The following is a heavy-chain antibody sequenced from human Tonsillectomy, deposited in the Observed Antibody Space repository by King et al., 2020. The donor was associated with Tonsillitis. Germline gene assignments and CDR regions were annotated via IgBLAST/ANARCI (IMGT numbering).Heavy chain of an antibody. D-gene: IGHD3-10*01. Sequence: LQLQESGPGLVKPSETLSLTCTVSGGSISSASYYWGWIRQPPGKGLEWIANIYYSGSTYYNPSLRSRVTISVDTSKNQFSLRLTSVTASDTAVYYCVRSRGRGLFDIWGQGTMVTVSS. CDR2: IYYSGST. J-gene: IGHJ3*02. CDR3: VRSRGRGLFDI. V-gene: IGHV4-39*01. CDR1: GGSISSASYY.